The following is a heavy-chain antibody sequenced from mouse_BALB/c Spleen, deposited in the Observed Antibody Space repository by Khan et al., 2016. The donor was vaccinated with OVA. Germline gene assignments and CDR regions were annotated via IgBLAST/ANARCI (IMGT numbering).Heavy chain of an antibody. Sequence: QVQLKQSGPELVKPGTSVKMSCKASGYTFRSYYIHWVKQRPGQGLEWIGWIYPGDGRTKSTEKFKDKTTLTADKSPSTVNMLLSSLTSEDSAIYFWAISYYGSFGYFDVGGAGTTVTVSS. J-gene: IGHJ1*01. CDR2: IYPGDGRT. V-gene: IGHV1S56*01. CDR3: AISYYGSFGYFDV. D-gene: IGHD1-1*01. CDR1: GYTFRSYY.